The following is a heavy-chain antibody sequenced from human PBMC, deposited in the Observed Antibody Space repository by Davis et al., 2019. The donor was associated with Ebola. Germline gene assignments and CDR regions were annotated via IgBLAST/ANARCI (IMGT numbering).Heavy chain of an antibody. J-gene: IGHJ5*02. CDR1: GFIVVSYA. CDR3: AKVHPPTTVTTGWFDP. CDR2: ISVRSIT. D-gene: IGHD4-17*01. V-gene: IGHV3-23*01. Sequence: PGGSLRLSCAAAGFIVVSYAMSWVRQAPGKVLEWVSSISVRSITYHADSVKGRFTISRDNSKNTLYLQMNSLRAEDTAVYYCAKVHPPTTVTTGWFDPWGQGTLVTVSS.